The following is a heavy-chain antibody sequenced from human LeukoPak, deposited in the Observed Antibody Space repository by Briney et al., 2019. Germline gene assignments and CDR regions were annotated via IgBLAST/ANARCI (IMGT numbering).Heavy chain of an antibody. V-gene: IGHV3-30*02. CDR1: GFTFSSYG. J-gene: IGHJ5*02. CDR2: IRYDGSNK. Sequence: TGGSLRLSCAASGFTFSSYGMHWVRQAPGKGLEWVAFIRYDGSNKYYADSVKGRFTISRDNSKNTLYLQMNSLRAEDTAVYYCAKDSFFITMVRGVHNWFDPWGQGTLVTVSS. D-gene: IGHD3-10*01. CDR3: AKDSFFITMVRGVHNWFDP.